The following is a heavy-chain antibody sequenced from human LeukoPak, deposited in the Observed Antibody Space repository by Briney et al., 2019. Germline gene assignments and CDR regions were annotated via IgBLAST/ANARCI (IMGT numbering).Heavy chain of an antibody. CDR1: GFSFSTYE. V-gene: IGHV3-48*01. J-gene: IGHJ4*02. Sequence: PGGSLRLSCAASGFSFSTYEFHWVRHAPGKGLEWVSYISASGQTIYYADSVKGRFTISRDNAKNSLYLQMNSLRAEDTAVYYCVTNFDPDVDWGQGTLVTVSS. D-gene: IGHD3-9*01. CDR2: ISASGQTI. CDR3: VTNFDPDVD.